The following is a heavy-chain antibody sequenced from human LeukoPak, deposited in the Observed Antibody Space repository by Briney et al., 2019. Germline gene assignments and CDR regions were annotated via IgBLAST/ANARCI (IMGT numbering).Heavy chain of an antibody. CDR3: TKNVMVKRYIDY. J-gene: IGHJ4*02. CDR2: SSGSGRTI. CDR1: GFILSTHA. Sequence: QPRGPMRLSCAASGFILSTHAMSWFRQAPGKGLQWIAVSSGSGRTIEYEDSVKGRFTISRDNSKNTLSLQMNSLRVEDTAIYYCTKNVMVKRYIDYWGQGTVVTVSS. D-gene: IGHD5-18*01. V-gene: IGHV3-23*01.